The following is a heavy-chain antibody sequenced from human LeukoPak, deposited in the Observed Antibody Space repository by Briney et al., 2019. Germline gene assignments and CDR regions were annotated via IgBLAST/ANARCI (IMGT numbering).Heavy chain of an antibody. Sequence: PGESLKISCKGSGYSFTSYWIGWVRQMPGKGLEWMGIIYPGDSDTRYSPSFQGQVTISADKSISPAYLQWSSLKASDTAMYYCASLGSGSYYPFDAFDIWGQGTMVTVSS. CDR1: GYSFTSYW. D-gene: IGHD3-10*01. J-gene: IGHJ3*02. CDR3: ASLGSGSYYPFDAFDI. CDR2: IYPGDSDT. V-gene: IGHV5-51*01.